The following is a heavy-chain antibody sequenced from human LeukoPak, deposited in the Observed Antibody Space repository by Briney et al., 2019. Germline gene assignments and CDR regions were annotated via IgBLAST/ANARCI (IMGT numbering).Heavy chain of an antibody. J-gene: IGHJ5*02. CDR3: ARDHWFGELGGWFDP. V-gene: IGHV3-30-3*01. CDR2: ISYDGSNK. D-gene: IGHD3-10*01. Sequence: GGSLRPSCAASGFTFSSYAMHWVRQAPGKGLEWVAVISYDGSNKYYADSVKGRFTISRDNSKNTLYLQMNSLRAEDTAVYYCARDHWFGELGGWFDPWGQGTLVTVSS. CDR1: GFTFSSYA.